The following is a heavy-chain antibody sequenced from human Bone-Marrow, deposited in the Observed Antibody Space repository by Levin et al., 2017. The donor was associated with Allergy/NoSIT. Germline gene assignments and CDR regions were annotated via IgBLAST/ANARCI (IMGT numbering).Heavy chain of an antibody. V-gene: IGHV4-34*01. D-gene: IGHD3-22*01. J-gene: IGHJ3*02. CDR3: SRFGDITMIISYAFDT. CDR2: ISHSGST. Sequence: SQTLSLTCAVYGGSFNAYYWNWIRHPPGKGLEWIGEISHSGSTNYNPSLKSRVTISIDTSNNQFSLTLNSVTAADTAMYFCSRFGDITMIISYAFDTWGQGTMVTDSS. CDR1: GGSFNAYY.